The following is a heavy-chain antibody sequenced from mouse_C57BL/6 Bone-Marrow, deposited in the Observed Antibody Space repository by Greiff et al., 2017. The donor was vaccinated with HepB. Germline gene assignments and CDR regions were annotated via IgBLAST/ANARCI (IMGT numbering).Heavy chain of an antibody. J-gene: IGHJ4*01. D-gene: IGHD2-1*01. CDR1: GYTFTTYP. Sequence: VKLQESGAELVKPGASVKMSCKASGYTFTTYPIEWMKQNHGKSLEWIGNFHPYNDDTKYNEKFKGKATLTVEKSSSTVYLELSRLTSDDSAVYYCAREGDGNYGYAMDYWGQGTSVTVSS. CDR3: AREGDGNYGYAMDY. CDR2: FHPYNDDT. V-gene: IGHV1-47*01.